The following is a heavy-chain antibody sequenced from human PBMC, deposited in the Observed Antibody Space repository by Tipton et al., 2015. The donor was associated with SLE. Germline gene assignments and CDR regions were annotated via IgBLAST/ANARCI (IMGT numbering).Heavy chain of an antibody. CDR2: INHSGST. J-gene: IGHJ4*02. Sequence: TLSLTCAVYGGSFSGYYWSWIRQPPGKGLEWIGEINHSGSTNYNPSLKSRVTISVGTSKNQFSLKLSSVTAADTAVYYCARGILEWSDYWGQGTLVTVSS. CDR3: ARGILEWSDY. CDR1: GGSFSGYY. D-gene: IGHD3-3*01. V-gene: IGHV4-34*01.